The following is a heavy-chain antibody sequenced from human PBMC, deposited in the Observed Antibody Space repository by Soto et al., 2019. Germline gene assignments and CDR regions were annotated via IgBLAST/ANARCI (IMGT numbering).Heavy chain of an antibody. CDR3: ARGPHRSVVLLPLREYWFDP. CDR2: MNPDSGNT. D-gene: IGHD2-2*01. J-gene: IGHJ5*02. CDR1: EYTFTGYD. V-gene: IGHV1-8*02. Sequence: QVQLVQSGAEVKKPGASLKVSCKASEYTFTGYDINWVRQATGQGLEWMGWMNPDSGNTGYAQKFQGRVTMTRNTSISTAYMELSSLTFEDTAVYYCARGPHRSVVLLPLREYWFDPWGQGTLVTVSS.